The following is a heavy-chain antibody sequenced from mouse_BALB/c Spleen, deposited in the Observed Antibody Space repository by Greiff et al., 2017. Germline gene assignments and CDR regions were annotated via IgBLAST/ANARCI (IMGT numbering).Heavy chain of an antibody. CDR3: ARIYDYEGVFAY. CDR2: IYPGDGST. J-gene: IGHJ3*01. Sequence: QVQLQQSGPELVKPGASVKMSCKASGYTFTSYYIHWVKQRPGQGLEWIGWIYPGDGSTKYNEKFKGKTTLTADKSSSTAYMLLSSLTSEDSAIYFCARIYDYEGVFAYWGQGTLVTVSA. CDR1: GYTFTSYY. D-gene: IGHD2-4*01. V-gene: IGHV1S56*01.